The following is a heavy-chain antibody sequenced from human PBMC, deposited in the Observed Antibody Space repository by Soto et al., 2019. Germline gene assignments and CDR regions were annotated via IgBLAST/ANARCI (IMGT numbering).Heavy chain of an antibody. D-gene: IGHD1-1*01. CDR2: ISAHNGNT. V-gene: IGHV1-18*01. J-gene: IGHJ4*02. CDR1: GYTFTSYG. CDR3: ARGRYGDY. Sequence: QVHLVQSGAEVKKPGASVKVSCKGSGYTFTSYGITWVRQAPGQGLEWMGWISAHNGNTDYAQKLQVRGTVTRDTSTSTAYMELRSLRSDDTAVYYCARGRYGDYWGQGALVTVSS.